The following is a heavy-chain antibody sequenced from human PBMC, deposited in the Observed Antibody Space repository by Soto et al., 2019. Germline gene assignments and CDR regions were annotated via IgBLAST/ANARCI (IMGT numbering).Heavy chain of an antibody. Sequence: GESLKISCKGSGYSFTSYWIGWVRQMPGKGLEWMGIIYPGDSDTRYSPSFQGQVTISADKSISTAYLQWSSLKASDTAMYYCARSSRYYYDSSGYHNDAFDIWGQGTMVTVSS. D-gene: IGHD3-22*01. J-gene: IGHJ3*02. CDR3: ARSSRYYYDSSGYHNDAFDI. V-gene: IGHV5-51*01. CDR2: IYPGDSDT. CDR1: GYSFTSYW.